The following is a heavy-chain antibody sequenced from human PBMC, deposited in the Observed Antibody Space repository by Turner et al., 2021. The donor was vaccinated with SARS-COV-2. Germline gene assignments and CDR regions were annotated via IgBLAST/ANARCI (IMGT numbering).Heavy chain of an antibody. CDR3: ARSGTGRYFDWLLLIDY. Sequence: QVQLQESGPGLVKPSQNLSLTCTVSGDSISGYYWSWIRQPAGKGLEWIGRMYISGSTNYNPSLKSRVTMSLDSSKNQFYLKLNSVTAADTAMYYCARSGTGRYFDWLLLIDYWGQGTLVTVSS. J-gene: IGHJ4*02. CDR2: MYISGST. CDR1: GDSISGYY. D-gene: IGHD3-9*01. V-gene: IGHV4-4*07.